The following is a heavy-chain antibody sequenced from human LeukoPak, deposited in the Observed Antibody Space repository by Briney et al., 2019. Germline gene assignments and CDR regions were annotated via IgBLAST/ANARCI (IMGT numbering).Heavy chain of an antibody. V-gene: IGHV1-18*04. D-gene: IGHD3-10*01. CDR1: GYTFTSYG. J-gene: IGHJ4*02. CDR3: ARDLNRSVRGVIYGY. CDR2: ISAYNGNK. Sequence: ASVTVSCKASGYTFTSYGISWVRQAPGQGLEWMGWISAYNGNKNYAQKLQGRVTMTTDTSTSTAYMELRSLRSDDTAVYYCARDLNRSVRGVIYGYWGQGTLVTVSS.